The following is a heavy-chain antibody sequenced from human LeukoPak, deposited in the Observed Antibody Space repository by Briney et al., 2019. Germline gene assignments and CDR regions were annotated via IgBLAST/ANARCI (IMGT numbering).Heavy chain of an antibody. CDR1: GFIFSSYT. CDR2: ISYDGSNK. V-gene: IGHV3-30-3*01. Sequence: PGGSLRLSCAASGFIFSSYTMYWVRQAPGKGPEWVAVISYDGSNKDYADSVKGRFTISRDNSKNTPYLQMNSLRAEDTAVYYCARDLPLYCSGGSCYPTLFYWGQGTLVTVSS. D-gene: IGHD2-15*01. CDR3: ARDLPLYCSGGSCYPTLFY. J-gene: IGHJ4*02.